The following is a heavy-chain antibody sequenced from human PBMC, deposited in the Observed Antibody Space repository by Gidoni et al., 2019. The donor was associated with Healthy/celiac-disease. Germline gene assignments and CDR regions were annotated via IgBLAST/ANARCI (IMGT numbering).Heavy chain of an antibody. J-gene: IGHJ4*02. CDR3: ASGIPLFGESNDY. Sequence: QLHLQQLGAGLFKPSETLSLTCAVHGRSFSGYSWRWTRQPPGKGLEWIGEINHSGSTNYNPSRKSRVTISVDTSKNQFSLKLSSVTAADTAVYYCASGIPLFGESNDYWGQGTLVTVSS. CDR1: GRSFSGYS. CDR2: INHSGST. D-gene: IGHD3-10*02. V-gene: IGHV4-34*01.